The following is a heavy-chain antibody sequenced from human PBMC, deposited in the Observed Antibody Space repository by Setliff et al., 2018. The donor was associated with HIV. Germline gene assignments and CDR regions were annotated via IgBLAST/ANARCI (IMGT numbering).Heavy chain of an antibody. CDR3: ARIIRGVYFYDGTGYYYFDD. D-gene: IGHD3-10*01. CDR2: IYYSGST. V-gene: IGHV4-39*07. Sequence: SETLSLTCTVSGYSISSSSYYWDWIRQPPGKGLEWIGSIYYSGSTYYNPSLKSRVTISVDPSKNQFSLKLSSVTAADTAVYYCARIIRGVYFYDGTGYYYFDDWGQGALVTVSS. J-gene: IGHJ4*02. CDR1: GYSISSSSYY.